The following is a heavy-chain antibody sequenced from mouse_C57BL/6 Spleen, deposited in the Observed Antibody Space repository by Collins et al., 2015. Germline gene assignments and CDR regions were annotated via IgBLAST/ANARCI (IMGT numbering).Heavy chain of an antibody. D-gene: IGHD4-1*01. Sequence: GNKLEWMGYISYDGSNNYNPSLKNRISITRDTSKNQFFLKLNSVTTEDTATYYCARDLANWDPAWFAYWGQGTLVTVSA. CDR2: ISYDGSN. J-gene: IGHJ3*01. CDR3: ARDLANWDPAWFAY. V-gene: IGHV3-6*01.